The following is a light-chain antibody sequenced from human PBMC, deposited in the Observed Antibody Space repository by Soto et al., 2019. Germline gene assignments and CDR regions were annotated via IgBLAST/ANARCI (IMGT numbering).Light chain of an antibody. CDR3: QQRNSWPIT. CDR2: DAS. J-gene: IGKJ5*01. Sequence: EIALTQSPATLSLSPGERATLSCRASQSVSNYLAWYQQKPGQAPRLLISDASDRATGIPVRFSGSGSGTDFTLTIRTLEPEDFAVYYCQQRNSWPITFGQGTRLEIK. CDR1: QSVSNY. V-gene: IGKV3-11*01.